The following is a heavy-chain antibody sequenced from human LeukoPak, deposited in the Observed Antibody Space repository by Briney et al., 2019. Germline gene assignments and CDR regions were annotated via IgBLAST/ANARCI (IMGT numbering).Heavy chain of an antibody. J-gene: IGHJ6*03. CDR3: AKGSKAVLFTRDHYMDV. Sequence: PGGSLRLSCAASGFTFSSYWMHWVRQAPGKGLVWVSRINSDGSSTSYADSVKGRFTISRGNAKNTLYLQMNSLRAEDTAVYFCAKGSKAVLFTRDHYMDVWGKGTTVTISS. CDR2: INSDGSST. V-gene: IGHV3-74*01. D-gene: IGHD6-19*01. CDR1: GFTFSSYW.